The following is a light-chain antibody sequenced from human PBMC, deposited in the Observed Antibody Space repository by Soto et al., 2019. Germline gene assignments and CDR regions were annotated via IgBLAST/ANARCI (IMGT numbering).Light chain of an antibody. CDR2: AAS. V-gene: IGKV1-27*01. Sequence: DIQMTQSPSSLSASLGDRVTITCRASQGIGIYLAWDQQKPGKVPKLLIYAASTLQSGVPSRFSGRGSGTDFTLTISSLQPEDGATYYCQKYNSAPRTFGQGTRVEI. J-gene: IGKJ1*01. CDR1: QGIGIY. CDR3: QKYNSAPRT.